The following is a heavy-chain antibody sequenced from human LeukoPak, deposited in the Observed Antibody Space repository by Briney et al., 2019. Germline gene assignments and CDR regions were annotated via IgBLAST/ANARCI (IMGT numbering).Heavy chain of an antibody. CDR1: GGSISSHY. Sequence: SETLSLTCTVSGGSISSHYWSWIRQPPGKGLEWIGYIYYSGSTNYNPSLKSRVTMSVDTSKNQFSLKLSSVTAADTAVYYCARNACSSTSCYAGDWFDPWGQGTLVTVSS. D-gene: IGHD2-2*01. CDR3: ARNACSSTSCYAGDWFDP. J-gene: IGHJ5*02. CDR2: IYYSGST. V-gene: IGHV4-59*11.